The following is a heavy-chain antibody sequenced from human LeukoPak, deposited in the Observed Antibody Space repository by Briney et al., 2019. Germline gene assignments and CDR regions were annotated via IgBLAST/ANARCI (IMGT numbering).Heavy chain of an antibody. Sequence: SETLSLTCTVSGGSITNFYGGWIRQSPGKGLELIGYIYYSGTTNYSPSLKSRVSVSVDTSKKQFSLKLSSVTAADTAVYYCARSPGGGFDIWGQGTMVTVSS. V-gene: IGHV4-59*01. D-gene: IGHD2-15*01. CDR1: GGSITNFY. J-gene: IGHJ3*02. CDR2: IYYSGTT. CDR3: ARSPGGGFDI.